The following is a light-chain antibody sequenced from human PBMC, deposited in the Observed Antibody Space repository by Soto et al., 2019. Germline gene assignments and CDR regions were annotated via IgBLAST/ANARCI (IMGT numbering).Light chain of an antibody. J-gene: IGLJ3*02. CDR1: SSDVGGYKY. CDR2: EVS. Sequence: QSALTQPASVSGSPGQSITISCTGTSSDVGGYKYVSWHQQHPGKAPKLMIYEVSNRPSGVSNRFSGSKSGTSASLAITGLQAEDEADYYCQSYDSSLNHLGVFGGGTKLTVL. V-gene: IGLV2-14*01. CDR3: QSYDSSLNHLGV.